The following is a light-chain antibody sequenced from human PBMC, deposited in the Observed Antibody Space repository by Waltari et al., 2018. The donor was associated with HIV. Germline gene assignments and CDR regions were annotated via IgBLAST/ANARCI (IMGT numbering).Light chain of an antibody. J-gene: IGKJ3*01. Sequence: INCKSSQSVLYSSNNKNYLAWYQQKPGQPPKLLIYWASTRESGVPDRFSRSGSGTDFALTISSLQAEDVAVYYCQEFYSNHLSFGPGTKVEIK. CDR2: WAS. CDR3: QEFYSNHLS. CDR1: QSVLYSSNNKNY. V-gene: IGKV4-1*01.